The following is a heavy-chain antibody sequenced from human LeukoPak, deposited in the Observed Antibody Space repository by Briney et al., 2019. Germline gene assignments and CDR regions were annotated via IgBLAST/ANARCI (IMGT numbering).Heavy chain of an antibody. J-gene: IGHJ4*02. V-gene: IGHV1-2*02. CDR2: INPNSGGT. Sequence: ASVKVSCKASGYTFTGYYMHWVRQAPGQGLEWMGWINPNSGGTNYAQKFQGRVTMTRDTSISTAYMELSRLRSDDTAVHYCARDRRYYDFWSGYLSPTNWGQGTLVTVSS. D-gene: IGHD3-3*01. CDR1: GYTFTGYY. CDR3: ARDRRYYDFWSGYLSPTN.